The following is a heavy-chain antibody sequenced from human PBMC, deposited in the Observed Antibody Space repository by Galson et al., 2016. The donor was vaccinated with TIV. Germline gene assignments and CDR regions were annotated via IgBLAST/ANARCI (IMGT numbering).Heavy chain of an antibody. CDR2: IYPGDSDT. D-gene: IGHD3-10*01. CDR3: ARPEGSGSYFYYGMDV. J-gene: IGHJ6*02. V-gene: IGHV5-51*03. Sequence: QSGAEVKKPGESLKISCKGSGYSFSSYWIGWVRQMPGKGLEWMGIIYPGDSDTRYSPSFQGQVTITADKSISTAYPQWSSLKAPDTAMYYCARPEGSGSYFYYGMDVWGQGTTVTVSS. CDR1: GYSFSSYW.